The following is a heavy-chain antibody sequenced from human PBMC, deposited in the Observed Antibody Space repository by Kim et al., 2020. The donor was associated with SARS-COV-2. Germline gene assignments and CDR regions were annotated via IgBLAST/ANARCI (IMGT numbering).Heavy chain of an antibody. D-gene: IGHD5-18*01. J-gene: IGHJ4*02. CDR3: AREGRIQLWSSFDY. CDR1: GGSISSYY. CDR2: IYYSGST. V-gene: IGHV4-59*13. Sequence: SETLSLTCTVSGGSISSYYWSWIRQPPGKGLEWIGYIYYSGSTNYNPSLKSRVTISVDTSKNQFSLKLSSVTAADTAVYYCAREGRIQLWSSFDYWGQGTLVTVSS.